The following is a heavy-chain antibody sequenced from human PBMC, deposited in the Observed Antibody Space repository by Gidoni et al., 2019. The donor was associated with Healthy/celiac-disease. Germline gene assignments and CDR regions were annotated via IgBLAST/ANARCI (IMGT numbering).Heavy chain of an antibody. V-gene: IGHV4-34*01. CDR3: ARIALTRQWATGGWYLVGGFDY. D-gene: IGHD6-19*01. CDR2: INHSGST. Sequence: QPPGKGLEWIGEINHSGSTNYNPSLKSRVTISVDTSKNQFSLKLSSVTAADTAVYYCARIALTRQWATGGWYLVGGFDYWGQGTLVTVSS. J-gene: IGHJ4*02.